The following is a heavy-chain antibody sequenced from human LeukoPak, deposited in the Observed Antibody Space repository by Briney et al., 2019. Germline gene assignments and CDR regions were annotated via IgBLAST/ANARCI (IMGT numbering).Heavy chain of an antibody. CDR3: ARVSDTGYTYAYSYFFDF. Sequence: GGSLRLSCEVFGFIFSKYSMIWVRQAPGKGLEWISYISGTSRTTYFADSVKGRFSVSRDNDENLVYLQMNSLRAEDTAVYFCARVSDTGYTYAYSYFFDFWGQGTLVTVST. CDR1: GFIFSKYS. D-gene: IGHD5-18*01. V-gene: IGHV3-48*01. J-gene: IGHJ4*02. CDR2: ISGTSRTT.